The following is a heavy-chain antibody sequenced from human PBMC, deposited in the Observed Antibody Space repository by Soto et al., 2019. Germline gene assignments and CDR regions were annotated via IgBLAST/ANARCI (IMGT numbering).Heavy chain of an antibody. CDR3: ARRVKYGSGRRPAYYFDY. V-gene: IGHV4-59*01. J-gene: IGHJ4*02. D-gene: IGHD3-10*01. CDR2: IYYSGST. CDR1: GGSISNYY. Sequence: SETLSLTCTVSGGSISNYYWSWIRQPPGKGPEWIGYIYYSGSTNHNPSLKSRVTISVDTSKNQFSLKLRSVTAADTAVYYCARRVKYGSGRRPAYYFDYWGQGTLVTVSS.